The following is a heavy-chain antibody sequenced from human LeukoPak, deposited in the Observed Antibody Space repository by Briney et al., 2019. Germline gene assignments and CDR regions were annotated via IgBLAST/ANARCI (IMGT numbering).Heavy chain of an antibody. V-gene: IGHV1-18*01. D-gene: IGHD3-10*01. Sequence: ASVKVSCKASGYTFTSYGISWVRQAPGQGLEWMGWISAYNGNTNYAQKLQGRVTMTRDTSTSTVYMELSSLRSEDTAVYYCARTVRGYYGSGSYQNWGQGTLVTVSS. CDR3: ARTVRGYYGSGSYQN. CDR2: ISAYNGNT. CDR1: GYTFTSYG. J-gene: IGHJ4*02.